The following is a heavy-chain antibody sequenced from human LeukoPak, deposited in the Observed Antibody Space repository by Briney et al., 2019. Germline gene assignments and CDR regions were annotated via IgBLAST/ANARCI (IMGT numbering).Heavy chain of an antibody. CDR2: IYYSGKT. D-gene: IGHD3-10*01. J-gene: IGHJ5*02. V-gene: IGHV4-39*01. CDR3: ARLLYWFDP. Sequence: PSETLSLNCTVSGGSISSTSYYLCWIRQPPAKWLEWIGTIYYSGKTYYNSSLKSRVTISVDTSKNQFSLKLNSVTAADTAVYYCARLLYWFDPWGQGTLVTVSS. CDR1: GGSISSTSYY.